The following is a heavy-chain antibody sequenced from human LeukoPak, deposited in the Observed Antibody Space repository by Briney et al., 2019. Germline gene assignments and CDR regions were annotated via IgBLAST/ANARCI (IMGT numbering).Heavy chain of an antibody. CDR1: GGSFSGYY. CDR3: ARGDILTGYYNPSFDY. D-gene: IGHD3-9*01. CDR2: INHSGST. J-gene: IGHJ4*02. V-gene: IGHV4-34*01. Sequence: PPETLSLTCAVYGGSFSGYYWSWIRQPPGKGLEWIGEINHSGSTNYNPSLKSRVTISVDTSKNQFSLKLSSVTAADTAVYYCARGDILTGYYNPSFDYWGQGTLVTVSS.